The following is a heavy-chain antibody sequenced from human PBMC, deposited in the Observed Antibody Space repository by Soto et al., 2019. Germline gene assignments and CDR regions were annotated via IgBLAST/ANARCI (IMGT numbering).Heavy chain of an antibody. V-gene: IGHV4-30-2*01. J-gene: IGHJ5*02. CDR2: IYHSGST. CDR3: ARVPGP. Sequence: TLSLTCADSGGSISSGGYSWSWIRQPPGKGLEWIGYIYHSGSTYYNPSLKSRVTISVDRSKNQFSLKLSSVTAADTAVYYCARVPGPWGQGTLVTVSS. CDR1: GGSISSGGYS.